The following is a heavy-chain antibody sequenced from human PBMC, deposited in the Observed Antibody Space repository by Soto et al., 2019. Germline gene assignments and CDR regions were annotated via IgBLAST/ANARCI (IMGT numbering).Heavy chain of an antibody. V-gene: IGHV1-8*01. CDR1: GYTFTSYD. J-gene: IGHJ6*03. CDR3: ARGGSNIVVVPAAMLGYMDV. D-gene: IGHD2-2*01. CDR2: MNPNSGNT. Sequence: ASVKVSCKASGYTFTSYDINWVRQATGQGLEWMGWMNPNSGNTGYAQKFQGRVTMTTDTSTSTAYMELRSLRSDDTAVYYCARGGSNIVVVPAAMLGYMDVWGKGTTVTVSS.